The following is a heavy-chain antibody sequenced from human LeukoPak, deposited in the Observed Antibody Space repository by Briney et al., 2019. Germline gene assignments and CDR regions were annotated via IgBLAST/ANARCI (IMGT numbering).Heavy chain of an antibody. CDR1: GYSFTSYW. J-gene: IGHJ5*02. CDR3: ARQVVVPAANNWFDP. D-gene: IGHD2-2*01. V-gene: IGHV5-51*01. Sequence: GESLQISCKGSGYSFTSYWIGWVRQMPGKGLEWMGIIYPGDSDTRYSPSFQGQVTISADKSISTAYLQWSSLKASDTAMYYCARQVVVPAANNWFDPWGQGTLVTVSS. CDR2: IYPGDSDT.